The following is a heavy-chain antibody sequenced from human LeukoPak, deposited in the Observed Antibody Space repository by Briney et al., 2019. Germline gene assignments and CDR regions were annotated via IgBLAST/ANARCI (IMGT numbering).Heavy chain of an antibody. V-gene: IGHV4-39*07. D-gene: IGHD6-19*01. CDR2: IYYSGST. J-gene: IGHJ4*02. CDR3: ARGLWLGVFDY. CDR1: GGSISSSSYY. Sequence: SETLSLTCTVSGGSISSSSYYWGWIRQPPGKGLEWIGSIYYSGSTYYNPSLKSRVTISVDTSKNQFSLKLSSVTAADTAVYYCARGLWLGVFDYWGQGTLVTVSS.